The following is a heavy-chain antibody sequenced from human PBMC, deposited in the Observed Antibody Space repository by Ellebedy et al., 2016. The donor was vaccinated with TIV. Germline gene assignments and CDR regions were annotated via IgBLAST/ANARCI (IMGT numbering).Heavy chain of an antibody. CDR2: ISSSGSTI. V-gene: IGHV3-48*03. J-gene: IGHJ4*02. CDR1: GFNFSSYA. CDR3: ARGGADDYGDY. D-gene: IGHD4-17*01. Sequence: GESLKISCAASGFNFSSYAMNWVRQAPGKGLEWVSYISSSGSTIYYADSVKGRFTISRDNAKNSLYLQMNSLRAEDTAVYYCARGGADDYGDYWGQGTLVTVSS.